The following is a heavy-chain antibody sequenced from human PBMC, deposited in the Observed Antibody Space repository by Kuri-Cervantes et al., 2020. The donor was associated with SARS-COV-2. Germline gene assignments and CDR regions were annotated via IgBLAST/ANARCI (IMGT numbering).Heavy chain of an antibody. Sequence: GGSLRLSCKGSGYSFTSYWIGWVRQMPGKGLEWMGIIYPGDSDTRYSPSSQGQVTISADKSISTAYLQWSSLKASDTAVYYCARPLYSNYDLVFWYFDLWGRGTLVTVSS. CDR2: IYPGDSDT. CDR3: ARPLYSNYDLVFWYFDL. D-gene: IGHD4-11*01. J-gene: IGHJ2*01. CDR1: GYSFTSYW. V-gene: IGHV5-51*01.